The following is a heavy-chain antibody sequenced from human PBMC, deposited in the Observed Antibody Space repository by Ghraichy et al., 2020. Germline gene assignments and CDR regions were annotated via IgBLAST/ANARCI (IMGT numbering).Heavy chain of an antibody. CDR1: GFTFSSYS. Sequence: GGSLRLSCEASGFTFSSYSVNWVRQAPGKGLEWVSSITSSSSYRYYADSVKGRFTISRDNAKNSLYLEMNSLRVEDTAVYYCARGERDHGVGSGLTIYYYGLDVWGQGTAVTVSS. V-gene: IGHV3-21*01. D-gene: IGHD3-3*01. CDR2: ITSSSSYR. CDR3: ARGERDHGVGSGLTIYYYGLDV. J-gene: IGHJ6*02.